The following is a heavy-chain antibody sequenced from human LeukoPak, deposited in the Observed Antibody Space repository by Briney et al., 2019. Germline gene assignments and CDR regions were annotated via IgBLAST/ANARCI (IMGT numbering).Heavy chain of an antibody. J-gene: IGHJ6*02. CDR2: INHSGST. V-gene: IGHV4-34*01. D-gene: IGHD3-10*01. Sequence: PSETLSLTCAVYGGSFSGYYWSWIRQPPGKGLEWIGEINHSGSTNYNPSLKSRVTISVDTSKNQFSLKPSSVTAADTAVYYCAILPGEDYYYYGMDVWGQGTTVTVSS. CDR1: GGSFSGYY. CDR3: AILPGEDYYYYGMDV.